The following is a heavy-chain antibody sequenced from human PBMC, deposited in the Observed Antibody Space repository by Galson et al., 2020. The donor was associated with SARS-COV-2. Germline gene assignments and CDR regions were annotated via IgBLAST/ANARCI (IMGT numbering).Heavy chain of an antibody. CDR1: GGSVYSGSYY. D-gene: IGHD4-17*01. Sequence: SETLSLTCTVSGGSVYSGSYYWNWIRQPPGKGLEWIGEIDHGGSTNYNPSLKSRVTISVDTSKNQFSLKLSSVTAADTAVYYCARRYYGGNTPLVYWGQGALVTVSS. CDR3: ARRYYGGNTPLVY. J-gene: IGHJ4*02. CDR2: IDHGGST. V-gene: IGHV4-61*01.